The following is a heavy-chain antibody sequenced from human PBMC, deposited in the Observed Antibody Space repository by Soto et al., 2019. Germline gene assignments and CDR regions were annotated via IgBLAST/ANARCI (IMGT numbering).Heavy chain of an antibody. CDR1: GYSFTSYW. V-gene: IGHV5-51*01. J-gene: IGHJ3*02. CDR3: ARPIPNAVAGNDAFDI. Sequence: GESLKISCKGSGYSFTSYWIGWVRQMPGKGLEWMGIIYPGDSDTRYSPSFQGQVTISADKSISTAYLQWSSLKASDTAMYYCARPIPNAVAGNDAFDIWGQGTMVTVSS. D-gene: IGHD6-19*01. CDR2: IYPGDSDT.